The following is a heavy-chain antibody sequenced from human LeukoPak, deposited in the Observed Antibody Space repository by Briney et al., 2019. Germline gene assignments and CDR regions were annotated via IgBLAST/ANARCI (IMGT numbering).Heavy chain of an antibody. CDR1: GGSISSYY. D-gene: IGHD6-13*01. V-gene: IGHV4-59*01. CDR3: ARLVGYSSSWIFDY. CDR2: IYYSGST. Sequence: PSETLSLTCTVSGGSISSYYWSWIRQPPGKGLEWLGYIYYSGSTNYNPSLKSRVTISVDTSKNQFSLKLSSVTAADTAVYYCARLVGYSSSWIFDYWGQGTLVTVSS. J-gene: IGHJ4*02.